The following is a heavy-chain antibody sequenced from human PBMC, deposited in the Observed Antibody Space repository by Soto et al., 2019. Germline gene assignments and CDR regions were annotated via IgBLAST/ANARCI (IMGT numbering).Heavy chain of an antibody. CDR2: ISWNSGSI. CDR1: GFTFDDYA. Sequence: GGSLRLSCAASGFTFDDYAMHWVRQAPGKGLEWVSGISWNSGSIGYADSVKGRFTISRDNAKNSLYLQMNSLRAEDTALYYWAKVICRVLADYYVSCGYYPTVQGYYYYGMDAWGQGATVTVSS. V-gene: IGHV3-9*01. D-gene: IGHD3-22*01. J-gene: IGHJ6*02. CDR3: AKVICRVLADYYVSCGYYPTVQGYYYYGMDA.